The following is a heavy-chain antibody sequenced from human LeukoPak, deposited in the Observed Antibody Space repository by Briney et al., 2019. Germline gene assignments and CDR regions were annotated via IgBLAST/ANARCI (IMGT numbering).Heavy chain of an antibody. J-gene: IGHJ4*02. CDR1: GASISSSDYY. V-gene: IGHV4-39*07. D-gene: IGHD6-19*01. Sequence: SETLSLTCSVSGASISSSDYYWGWIRQPPGKGLEWIGSIYYSGSTYYNPSLKSRVTISVDTSKNQFSLKLSSVTAADTAMYYCAREEDSSGWYGFDYWGQGTLVTVSS. CDR3: AREEDSSGWYGFDY. CDR2: IYYSGST.